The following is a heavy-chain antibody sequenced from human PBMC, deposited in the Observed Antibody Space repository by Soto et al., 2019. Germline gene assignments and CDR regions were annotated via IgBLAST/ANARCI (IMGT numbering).Heavy chain of an antibody. CDR1: GDSFSTYY. J-gene: IGHJ5*02. CDR3: ARGRSSVASRPASRWFAP. CDR2: ISYSGNT. D-gene: IGHD6-6*01. V-gene: IGHV4-34*01. Sequence: PSETLSLTCAVYGDSFSTYYWSWIRQAPCKGLEWIGEISYSGNTNFNPSLKSRVTMSVDKSKKQLSLNLASVTAADTAIYYCARGRSSVASRPASRWFAPWGQGTRVTVSS.